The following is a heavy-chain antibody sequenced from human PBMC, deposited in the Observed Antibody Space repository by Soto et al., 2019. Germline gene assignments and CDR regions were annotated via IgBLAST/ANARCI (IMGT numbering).Heavy chain of an antibody. V-gene: IGHV3-30-3*01. D-gene: IGHD3-22*01. Sequence: GGSLRLSCAASGFTFSSYAMHWVRQAPGKGLEWVAVISYDGSNKYYADSVKGRFTISRDNSKNTLYLQMNSLRAEDTAVYYCARDIRGYYYYYFDYWGQGTLVTVSS. J-gene: IGHJ4*02. CDR3: ARDIRGYYYYYFDY. CDR2: ISYDGSNK. CDR1: GFTFSSYA.